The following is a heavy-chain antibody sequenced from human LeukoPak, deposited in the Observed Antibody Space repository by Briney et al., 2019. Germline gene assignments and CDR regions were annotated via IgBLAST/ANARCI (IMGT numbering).Heavy chain of an antibody. CDR3: ARHAKAYGSSCDY. CDR2: IDPSDSYT. Sequence: GESLKISCKGSGYSFTTYWISWVRQMPGKGLEWMGRIDPSDSYTNYSLSFQGHVTISADKSFSTPYLQWTSLKASDTAMYYCARHAKAYGSSCDYWGQGTLVTVSS. CDR1: GYSFTTYW. V-gene: IGHV5-10-1*01. J-gene: IGHJ4*02. D-gene: IGHD6-13*01.